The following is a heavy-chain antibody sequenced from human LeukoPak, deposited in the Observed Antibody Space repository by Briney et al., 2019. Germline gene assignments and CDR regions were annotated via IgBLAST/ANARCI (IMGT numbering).Heavy chain of an antibody. V-gene: IGHV3-74*01. J-gene: IGHJ6*02. CDR1: GFTLRNYW. D-gene: IGHD6-19*01. CDR3: ARGLAVAGNCMDV. Sequence: GGSLRLSCGASGFTLRNYWMHWVRQAPGKGLVWVSRINSDGTMTNYADSVKGRFTISRDNAKNTLHLQMNSLRAEDTAVYYCARGLAVAGNCMDVWGQGTTVTISS. CDR2: INSDGTMT.